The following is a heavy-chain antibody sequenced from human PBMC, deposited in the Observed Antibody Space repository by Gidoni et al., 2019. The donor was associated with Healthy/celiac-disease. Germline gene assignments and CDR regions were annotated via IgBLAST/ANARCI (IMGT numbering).Heavy chain of an antibody. Sequence: QLQLQESGPGLVKPSETLSLTCTVSGGSISSSSYYWGWIRQPPGKGLEWIGSIYYSGSTYYNPSLKSRVTISVDTSKNQFSLKLSSVTAADTAVYYCAREYYDILIGYGDYWGQGTLVTVSS. CDR1: GGSISSSSYY. J-gene: IGHJ4*02. CDR2: IYYSGST. V-gene: IGHV4-39*01. CDR3: AREYYDILIGYGDY. D-gene: IGHD3-9*01.